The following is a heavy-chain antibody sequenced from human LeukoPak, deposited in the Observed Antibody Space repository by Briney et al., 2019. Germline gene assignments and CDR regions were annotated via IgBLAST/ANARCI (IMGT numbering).Heavy chain of an antibody. D-gene: IGHD3-22*01. J-gene: IGHJ6*02. CDR3: ARGLRNYYDSSGYFWRSYYGMDV. Sequence: SGTLSLTCAVSGGSISSSNWWSWVRQPPGKGLEWIGEIYHSGSTNYNPSLKSRVTISVDTSKNQFSLKLSSVTAADTAVYYCARGLRNYYDSSGYFWRSYYGMDVWGQGTTVTVSS. CDR1: GGSISSSNW. CDR2: IYHSGST. V-gene: IGHV4-4*02.